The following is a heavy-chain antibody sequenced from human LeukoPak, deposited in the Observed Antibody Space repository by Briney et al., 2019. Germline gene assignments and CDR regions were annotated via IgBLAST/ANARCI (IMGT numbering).Heavy chain of an antibody. J-gene: IGHJ4*02. CDR3: AKTRPLDSSSWSHGDY. CDR2: ISGSGDST. CDR1: GFTLSNYV. D-gene: IGHD6-13*01. V-gene: IGHV3-23*01. Sequence: GGSLRLSCAASGFTLSNYVMSWVRQAPGKGLEWVSAISGSGDSTYYGDSVKGRFTISRDNSKNTLYLQMNSLRAEDTAVYYCAKTRPLDSSSWSHGDYWGQGTLVTVSS.